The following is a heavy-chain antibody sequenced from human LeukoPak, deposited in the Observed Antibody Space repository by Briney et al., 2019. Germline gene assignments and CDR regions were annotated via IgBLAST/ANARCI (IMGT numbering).Heavy chain of an antibody. J-gene: IGHJ5*02. CDR1: GGSISSYY. CDR3: AREGGHYYGSGSYEP. CDR2: IYYSGST. D-gene: IGHD3-10*01. Sequence: SETLSLTCTVSGGSISSYYWSWLRQPPGKGLEWIGYIYYSGSTNYNPSLKSRVTISVDTSKNQFSLKLSSVTAADTAVYYCAREGGHYYGSGSYEPWGQGTLVTVSS. V-gene: IGHV4-59*01.